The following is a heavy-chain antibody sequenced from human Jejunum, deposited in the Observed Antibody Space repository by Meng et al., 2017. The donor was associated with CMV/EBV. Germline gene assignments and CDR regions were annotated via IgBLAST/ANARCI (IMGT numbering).Heavy chain of an antibody. V-gene: IGHV3-72*01. CDR3: TRGPTWAYFFDY. CDR2: TRNKAKGYTT. Sequence: FTFSDHYMDWVRQAPGKGLEWVGRTRNKAKGYTTEYAASVKGRFSISRDDSKNSLYLQMNSLKIEDTAVYYCTRGPTWAYFFDYWGQGTEVTVSS. D-gene: IGHD7-27*01. J-gene: IGHJ4*02. CDR1: FTFSDHY.